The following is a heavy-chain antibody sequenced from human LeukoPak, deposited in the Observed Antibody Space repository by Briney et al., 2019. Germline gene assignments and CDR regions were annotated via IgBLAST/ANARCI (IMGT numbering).Heavy chain of an antibody. D-gene: IGHD6-13*01. CDR3: ARGVAAAGRSHYYYYMDV. V-gene: IGHV1-18*01. CDR1: GYTFTSYG. J-gene: IGHJ6*03. Sequence: GASVKVSCKASGYTFTSYGISWVRQAPGQGLEWMGWISAYNGNTNYAQKFQGRVTMTRDTSISTAYMELSRLRSDDTAVYYCARGVAAAGRSHYYYYMDVWGKGTTVTVSS. CDR2: ISAYNGNT.